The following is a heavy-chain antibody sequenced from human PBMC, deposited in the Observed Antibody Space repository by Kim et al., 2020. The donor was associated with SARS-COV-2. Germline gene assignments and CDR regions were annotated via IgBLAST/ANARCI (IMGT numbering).Heavy chain of an antibody. CDR1: GYSFTSYW. CDR3: VRLSALRYYYDSSSYWDAFDI. D-gene: IGHD3-22*01. J-gene: IGHJ3*02. Sequence: GESLKISCKGSGYSFTSYWIGWVRQMPGKGLEWMGIIYPGDSDTRYSPSFQGQVTISADKSISTAYLQWSSLKAADTAMYYCVRLSALRYYYDSSSYWDAFDIGGQGTMVTVSS. V-gene: IGHV5-51*01. CDR2: IYPGDSDT.